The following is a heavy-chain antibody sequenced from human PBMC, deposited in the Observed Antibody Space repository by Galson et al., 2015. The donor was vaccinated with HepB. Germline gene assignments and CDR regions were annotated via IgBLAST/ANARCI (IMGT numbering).Heavy chain of an antibody. CDR2: IGIAGDI. J-gene: IGHJ3*02. CDR1: GFTLISHD. D-gene: IGHD2/OR15-2a*01. V-gene: IGHV3-13*04. Sequence: SLRLSCAASGFTLISHDIHWVRQATGKGLEWVSGIGIAGDIYSLGSVKGRFTISRENAKNSLYLQMNSLRTEDTAVYYSARVFLNTFDIWGQGTMVTVSS. CDR3: ARVFLNTFDI.